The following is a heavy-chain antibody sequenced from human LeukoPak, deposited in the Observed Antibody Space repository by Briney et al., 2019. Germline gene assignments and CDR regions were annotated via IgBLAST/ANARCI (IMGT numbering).Heavy chain of an antibody. D-gene: IGHD6-13*01. Sequence: ASVKVSCKASGYTFTSYGISWVRQAPGQGLEWMGWISAYNGNTNYAQKLQGRVTMTTDTSTSTACMELRSLRSDDTAVYYCAREDGVAAVMDYWGQGTLVTVSS. CDR2: ISAYNGNT. J-gene: IGHJ4*02. CDR3: AREDGVAAVMDY. CDR1: GYTFTSYG. V-gene: IGHV1-18*01.